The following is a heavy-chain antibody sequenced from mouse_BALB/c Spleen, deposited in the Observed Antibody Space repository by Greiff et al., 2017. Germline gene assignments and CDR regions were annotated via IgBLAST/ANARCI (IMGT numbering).Heavy chain of an antibody. V-gene: IGHV2-9-2*01. D-gene: IGHD2-1*01. J-gene: IGHJ3*01. CDR3: VREYYGNYGFAY. CDR1: GFSLTSYD. Sequence: QVQLQQSGPGLVAPSQSLSITCTVSGFSLTSYDISWIRQPPGKGLEWLGVIWTGGGTNYNSAFMSRLSISKDNSKSQVFLKMNSLQTDDTAIYYCVREYYGNYGFAYWGQGTLVTVSA. CDR2: IWTGGGT.